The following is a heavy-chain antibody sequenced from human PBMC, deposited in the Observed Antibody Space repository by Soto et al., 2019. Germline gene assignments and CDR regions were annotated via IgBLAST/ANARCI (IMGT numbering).Heavy chain of an antibody. CDR3: ARGAD. CDR2: IYAGGGT. V-gene: IGHV3-53*01. CDR1: GFTVSTNY. Sequence: EVQLEESGGGFIQPGGSLRLSCAGSGFTVSTNYMSWVRQAPGKGPEWVSVIYAGGGTDYVDSVKGRFTISRDNSKNTLYLQMNSLRVDDTAVYYCARGADWGQGTLVTVSS. J-gene: IGHJ4*02.